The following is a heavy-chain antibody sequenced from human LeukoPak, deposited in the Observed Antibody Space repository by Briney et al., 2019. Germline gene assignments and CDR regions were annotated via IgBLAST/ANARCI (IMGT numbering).Heavy chain of an antibody. Sequence: GGSLRLSCAASGFTFSSYAMHWVRQAPGKGLEWVAVISYDGSNKYYAESVKGRFTISRDNSKNTLYLQMNSLRAEDTAVYYCARDRTRFGASYGPFGYWGQGTLVTVSS. J-gene: IGHJ4*02. CDR1: GFTFSSYA. D-gene: IGHD5-18*01. CDR3: ARDRTRFGASYGPFGY. V-gene: IGHV3-30*04. CDR2: ISYDGSNK.